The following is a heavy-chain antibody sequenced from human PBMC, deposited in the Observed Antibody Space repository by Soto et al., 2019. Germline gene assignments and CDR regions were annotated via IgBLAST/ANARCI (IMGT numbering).Heavy chain of an antibody. CDR3: ARAPLPYSHYYYYGMDV. J-gene: IGHJ6*02. CDR2: MNPNSGNT. V-gene: IGHV1-8*01. CDR1: GYTFTSYD. Sequence: QVQLVQSGAEVKKPGASVKVSCKASGYTFTSYDINWVRQATGQGLEWMGWMNPNSGNTGYAQKFQGRVTMTRNTSISTAYMELSSLRSEDTAVYYCARAPLPYSHYYYYGMDVWGQGTTVTVSS. D-gene: IGHD6-13*01.